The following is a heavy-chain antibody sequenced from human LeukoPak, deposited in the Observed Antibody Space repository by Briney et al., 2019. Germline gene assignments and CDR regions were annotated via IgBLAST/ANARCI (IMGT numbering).Heavy chain of an antibody. V-gene: IGHV1-8*01. Sequence: WASVKVSCKASGYTFTSYDINWVRQATGQGLEWMGWMNPNSGNTGYAQKFQGRVTMTRNTSISTAYMELSSLRSEDTAVYYCARGSILLWFGELFGGPWFDPWGQGTLVTVSS. D-gene: IGHD3-10*01. J-gene: IGHJ5*02. CDR3: ARGSILLWFGELFGGPWFDP. CDR2: MNPNSGNT. CDR1: GYTFTSYD.